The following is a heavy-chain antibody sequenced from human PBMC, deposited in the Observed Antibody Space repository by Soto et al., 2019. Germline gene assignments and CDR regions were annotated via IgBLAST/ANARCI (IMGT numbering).Heavy chain of an antibody. D-gene: IGHD2-2*01. Sequence: GGSLRLSCAASGFTFSSYVMHWVRQAPGKGLEWVAVISYDGSNKYYADSVKGRFTISRDNSKHTLFLQMNSLRPEDTAVYYCAKDLEGYCSSTSCYTYFGLDVWGQGTTVTVSS. V-gene: IGHV3-30*18. CDR3: AKDLEGYCSSTSCYTYFGLDV. CDR2: ISYDGSNK. CDR1: GFTFSSYV. J-gene: IGHJ6*02.